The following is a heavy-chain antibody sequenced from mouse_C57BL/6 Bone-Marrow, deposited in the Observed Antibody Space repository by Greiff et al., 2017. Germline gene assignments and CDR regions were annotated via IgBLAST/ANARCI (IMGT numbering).Heavy chain of an antibody. V-gene: IGHV1-26*01. CDR3: ARRDSYYAMDY. Sequence: EVQLQQSGPELVKPGASVKISCKASGYTFTDYYMNWVKQRHGKSLEWIGDINPNNGGTNYNQKFKGKATLAVDKSSSTGYMERRRLTSEDSAVYYCARRDSYYAMDYWGQGTLVTVSS. CDR1: GYTFTDYY. CDR2: INPNNGGT. J-gene: IGHJ4*01.